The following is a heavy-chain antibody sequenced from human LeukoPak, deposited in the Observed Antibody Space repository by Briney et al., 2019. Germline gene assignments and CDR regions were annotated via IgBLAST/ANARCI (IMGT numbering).Heavy chain of an antibody. D-gene: IGHD6-19*01. CDR1: RFSFDDYD. CDR3: AREVYRIGVGGFDP. Sequence: GGSLRLSCAASRFSFDDYDMAWLRQAPGKGLEWVSDIDWKGRPTSYADSVKGRFTISRDNAKKSLYLQMDSLRAEDTALYYCAREVYRIGVGGFDPWGQGTLVIVSS. J-gene: IGHJ5*02. V-gene: IGHV3-20*04. CDR2: IDWKGRPT.